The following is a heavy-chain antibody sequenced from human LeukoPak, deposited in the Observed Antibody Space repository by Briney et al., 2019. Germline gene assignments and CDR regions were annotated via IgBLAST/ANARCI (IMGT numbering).Heavy chain of an antibody. V-gene: IGHV1-2*06. CDR3: AIITFGGVIVLDY. CDR1: GYTFTGYY. Sequence: ASVKVSCKASGYTFTGYYMHWVRQAPGQGLEWMGRINPNSGGTNYAQKFQGRVTMTRDTSISTAYMELSRLRSDDTAVYYCAIITFGGVIVLDYWGQGTLSPSPQ. J-gene: IGHJ4*02. CDR2: INPNSGGT. D-gene: IGHD3-16*02.